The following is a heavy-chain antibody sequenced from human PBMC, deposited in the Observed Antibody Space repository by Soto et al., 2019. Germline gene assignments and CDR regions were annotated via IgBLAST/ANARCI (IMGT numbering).Heavy chain of an antibody. CDR1: GGSISSYY. J-gene: IGHJ5*02. D-gene: IGHD3-10*01. CDR2: IYYSGST. V-gene: IGHV4-59*01. CDR3: ARGSLWFGGRLDP. Sequence: SETLSLTCTVSGGSISSYYWSWIRQPPGKGLEWIAYIYYSGSTNYNPSLKSRVTISLDTSENQFSLKLSSVTAADTAVYYCARGSLWFGGRLDPWGQGTLVTVSS.